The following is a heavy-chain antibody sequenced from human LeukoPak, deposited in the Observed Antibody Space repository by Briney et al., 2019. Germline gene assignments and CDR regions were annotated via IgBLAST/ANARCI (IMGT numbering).Heavy chain of an antibody. Sequence: PSGTLSLTCAVSGGSISSSSYYWGWIRQPPGKGLEWIGSIYYSGSTYYNPSLKSRVTISVDTSKNQFSLKLSSVTAADTAVYYCARDLGGYYDFLTGYSFYFDYWGQGTLVTVSS. CDR3: ARDLGGYYDFLTGYSFYFDY. CDR2: IYYSGST. D-gene: IGHD3-9*01. V-gene: IGHV4-39*07. J-gene: IGHJ4*02. CDR1: GGSISSSSYY.